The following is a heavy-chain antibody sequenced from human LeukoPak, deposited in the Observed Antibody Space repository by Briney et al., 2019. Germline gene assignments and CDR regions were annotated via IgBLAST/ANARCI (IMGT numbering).Heavy chain of an antibody. J-gene: IGHJ4*02. D-gene: IGHD1-26*01. CDR1: GFIFSNSA. CDR3: AKAGAIKFDF. V-gene: IGHV3-23*01. Sequence: GGSLRLSCAASGFIFSNSAMSWVRQAPGKGLEWVSGINGGGTGTYYAYSVRGRVTISRDNSRNTLHLDMNSVRAEDTAIYYCAKAGAIKFDFWGQGILVTVSS. CDR2: INGGGTGT.